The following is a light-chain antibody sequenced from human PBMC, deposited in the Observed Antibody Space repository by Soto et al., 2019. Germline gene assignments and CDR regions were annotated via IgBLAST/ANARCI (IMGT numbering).Light chain of an antibody. CDR1: QTVRNNY. Sequence: EFVLTQSPGTLSLSPGERATLSCRASQTVRNNYLAWYQQKPGQAPRLLIYDASSRATGIPDRFSGGGSGTDFTLTISRLEPEDFAVYYCQQYGGSPYTFGQGTKVDIK. CDR2: DAS. CDR3: QQYGGSPYT. V-gene: IGKV3-20*01. J-gene: IGKJ2*01.